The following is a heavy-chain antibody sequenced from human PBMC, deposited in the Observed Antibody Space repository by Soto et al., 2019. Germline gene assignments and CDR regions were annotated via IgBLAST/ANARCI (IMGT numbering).Heavy chain of an antibody. Sequence: SETLSLTCTVSGGSIGSYYWSWIRQPPGKGLEWIGYIYYSGSTNYNPSLKSRVTISVDTSKNQFSLKLSSVTAADTAVYYCARGVRRNWFDPWGQGTLVTVSS. J-gene: IGHJ5*02. CDR1: GGSIGSYY. V-gene: IGHV4-59*08. CDR3: ARGVRRNWFDP. D-gene: IGHD3-16*01. CDR2: IYYSGST.